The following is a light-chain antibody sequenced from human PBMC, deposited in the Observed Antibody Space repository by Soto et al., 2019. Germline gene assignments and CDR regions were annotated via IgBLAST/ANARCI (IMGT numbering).Light chain of an antibody. CDR1: SSDVGGNKY. Sequence: QSVLTQPASVSGSPGQSITISCTGTSSDVGGNKYVSWYQQYPGKVPKLLINKVTNRPSGVSYRFSGSKSGNTASLTISALLAEYEADYFCASSTSDSLYVVGTGTKVTVL. CDR2: KVT. V-gene: IGLV2-14*01. J-gene: IGLJ1*01. CDR3: ASSTSDSLYV.